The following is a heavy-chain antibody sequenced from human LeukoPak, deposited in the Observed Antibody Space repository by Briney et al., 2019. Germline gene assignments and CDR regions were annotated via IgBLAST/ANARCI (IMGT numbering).Heavy chain of an antibody. CDR2: IYYSGST. Sequence: SETLSLTCTVSGGSISSSNYYWGWIRRPPGKGLEWIGSIYYSGSTYYNPSLKSRVTISVDTSKNQFSLKLSSVTAADTAVYYCARNAGFKGHDYWGQGTLVTVSS. CDR3: ARNAGFKGHDY. D-gene: IGHD3-10*01. J-gene: IGHJ4*02. V-gene: IGHV4-39*01. CDR1: GGSISSSNYY.